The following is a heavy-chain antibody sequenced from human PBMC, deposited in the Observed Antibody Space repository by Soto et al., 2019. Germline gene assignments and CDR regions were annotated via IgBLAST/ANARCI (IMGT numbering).Heavy chain of an antibody. CDR3: ARDWSIAAHHDAFDI. J-gene: IGHJ3*02. D-gene: IGHD6-6*01. Sequence: ASVKVSCKASGGTFSSYAISWARQAPGQGLEWMGGIIPIFGTANYAQKFQGRVTITADKSTSTAYMELSSLRSEDTAVYYCARDWSIAAHHDAFDIWGQGTMVTVSS. CDR1: GGTFSSYA. V-gene: IGHV1-69*06. CDR2: IIPIFGTA.